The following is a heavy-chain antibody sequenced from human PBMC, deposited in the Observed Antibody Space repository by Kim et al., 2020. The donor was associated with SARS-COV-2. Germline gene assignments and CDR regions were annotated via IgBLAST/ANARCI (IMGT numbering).Heavy chain of an antibody. D-gene: IGHD2-15*01. V-gene: IGHV4-39*02. CDR3: AGEVVATENYYYGMDV. Sequence: SETLSLTCTVSGGSISSSSYYWGWIRQPPGKGLEWIGSIYYSGSTYYNPSLKSRVTISVDTSKNQFSLNLSSVTAADTAVYYCAGEVVATENYYYGMDVWGQGTTVTVSS. CDR1: GGSISSSSYY. J-gene: IGHJ6*02. CDR2: IYYSGST.